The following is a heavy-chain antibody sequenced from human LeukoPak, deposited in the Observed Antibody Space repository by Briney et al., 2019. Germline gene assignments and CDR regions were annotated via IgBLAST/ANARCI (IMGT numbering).Heavy chain of an antibody. Sequence: GGSLRLSCAASGFTFSSYEMNWVRQAPGKGLEWVSSISSSSSYIYYADSVKGRFTISRDNAKNSLYLQMNSLRAEDTAVYYCARGPNGGYSNLLDYWGQGTLVTVSS. J-gene: IGHJ4*02. V-gene: IGHV3-21*01. CDR2: ISSSSSYI. CDR3: ARGPNGGYSNLLDY. D-gene: IGHD5-12*01. CDR1: GFTFSSYE.